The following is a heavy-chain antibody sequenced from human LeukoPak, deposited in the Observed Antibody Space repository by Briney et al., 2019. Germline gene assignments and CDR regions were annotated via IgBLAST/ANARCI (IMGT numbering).Heavy chain of an antibody. J-gene: IGHJ5*02. Sequence: ASVKVSCKTSGYPFTTWEINWVRQAAGQGLEWMGWVHPNSGNTAYAQKFQGRVTMTRDTSISTAYMEVSGLRSDDTAVYFCARGPRNDPWGQGTRVTVSS. V-gene: IGHV1-8*01. CDR2: VHPNSGNT. CDR3: ARGPRNDP. CDR1: GYPFTTWE. D-gene: IGHD1-14*01.